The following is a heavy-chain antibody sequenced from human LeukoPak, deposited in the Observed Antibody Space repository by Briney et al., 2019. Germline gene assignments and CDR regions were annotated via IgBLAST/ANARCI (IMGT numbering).Heavy chain of an antibody. CDR1: GGSISSYY. Sequence: PSETLSHTCTVSGGSISSYYWSWIRQPPGKEVEWIGYIFYSGTTSYNPSLKSRVTMSVDTSKYQISLRLSSVTAADTAVYYCARLGSDNTFDHSGQGTLVTVSS. CDR2: IFYSGTT. J-gene: IGHJ4*02. V-gene: IGHV4-59*08. CDR3: ARLGSDNTFDH. D-gene: IGHD2-21*02.